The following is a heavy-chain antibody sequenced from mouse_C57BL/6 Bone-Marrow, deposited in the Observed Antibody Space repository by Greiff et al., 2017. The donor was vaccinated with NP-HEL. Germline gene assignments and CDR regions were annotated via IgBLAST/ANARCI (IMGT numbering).Heavy chain of an antibody. J-gene: IGHJ2*01. CDR1: GFTVSSYA. D-gene: IGHD1-1*01. Sequence: EVKLVESGGGLVKPGGSLKLSCAASGFTVSSYARSWVRQTPEKRLEWVATISDGGSYTYYPDNVKGRFTISRDNAKNNLYLQMSHLKSEDTAMYYCARDPFYYYGSSHTDYWGQGTTLTVSS. CDR2: ISDGGSYT. V-gene: IGHV5-4*01. CDR3: ARDPFYYYGSSHTDY.